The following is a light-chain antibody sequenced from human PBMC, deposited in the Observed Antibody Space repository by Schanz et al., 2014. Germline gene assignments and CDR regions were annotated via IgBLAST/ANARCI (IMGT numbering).Light chain of an antibody. CDR1: SSDVGGYNY. V-gene: IGLV2-14*01. CDR2: DVS. Sequence: QSALTQPASVSGSPGQSITISCTGTSSDVGGYNYVSWYQQHPGKAPKLMIYDVSNRPSGVSNRFSGSKSGNTASLTISGLQAEDEADYYCCSYDFWVFGGGTKLTVL. J-gene: IGLJ3*02. CDR3: CSYDFWV.